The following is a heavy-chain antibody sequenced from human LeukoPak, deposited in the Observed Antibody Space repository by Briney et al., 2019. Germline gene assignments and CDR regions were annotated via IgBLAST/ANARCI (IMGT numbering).Heavy chain of an antibody. J-gene: IGHJ4*02. CDR1: GFTFSNYA. CDR2: LGSGGDDT. D-gene: IGHD3-10*01. CDR3: ARRGITHYFDY. Sequence: GSLRLSCAASGFTFSNYAMSWVRQAPGKGLEWVSSLGSGGDDTYYADSVKGRFTISRDNSRNTVSLLMNSLRAGDTAIYYCARRGITHYFDYWGQGALVTVSS. V-gene: IGHV3-23*01.